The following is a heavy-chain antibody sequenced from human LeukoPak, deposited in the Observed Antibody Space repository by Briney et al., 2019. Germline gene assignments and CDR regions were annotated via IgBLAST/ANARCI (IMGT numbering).Heavy chain of an antibody. J-gene: IGHJ6*03. CDR2: IRQDGSEK. Sequence: GGSLRLSCVASGFTFSSYWMSWVRQAPGKGLEWVANIRQDGSEKFYVDSVRGRFTISRDNAKKSLYLQMNSLRAEDTAVYYCARGEPTKQLWERYYYYYMDVWGKGTTVTISS. CDR3: ARGEPTKQLWERYYYYYMDV. CDR1: GFTFSSYW. V-gene: IGHV3-7*03. D-gene: IGHD5-18*01.